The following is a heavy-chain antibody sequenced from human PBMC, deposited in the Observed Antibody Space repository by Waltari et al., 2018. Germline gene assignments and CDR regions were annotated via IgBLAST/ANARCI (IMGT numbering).Heavy chain of an antibody. V-gene: IGHV3-23*01. CDR2: ISNNGDNT. CDR1: GLPFSRYA. CDR3: AKVPNYVIWNDRGFDY. J-gene: IGHJ4*02. Sequence: EVQLLESGGDFVQPGGSLRLSCVVSGLPFSRYAMNWVRQAHGRGLEWVSAISNNGDNTYYTDSVKGRFTISRDNSKNTLFLQMNSLRAEDTAVYYCAKVPNYVIWNDRGFDYWGQGTLVTVSS. D-gene: IGHD1-1*01.